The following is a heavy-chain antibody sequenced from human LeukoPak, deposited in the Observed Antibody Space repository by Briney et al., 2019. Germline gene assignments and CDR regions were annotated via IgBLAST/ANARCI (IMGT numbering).Heavy chain of an antibody. J-gene: IGHJ6*03. CDR3: ARRNYYYYYYMDV. CDR1: GFTFRSYS. CDR2: ISGGST. D-gene: IGHD1-14*01. V-gene: IGHV3-38-3*01. Sequence: GGSLRLSCEVSGFTFRSYSMNWVRQAPGKGLEWVSSISGGSTYYADSRKGRFTISRDNSKNTLHLQMNSLRAEDTAVYYCARRNYYYYYYMDVWGKGTTVTISS.